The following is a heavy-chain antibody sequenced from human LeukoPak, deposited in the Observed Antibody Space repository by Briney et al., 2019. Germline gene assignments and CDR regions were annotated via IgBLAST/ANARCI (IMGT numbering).Heavy chain of an antibody. CDR1: GGSISSYY. J-gene: IGHJ3*02. CDR3: GRGQGDAFDI. Sequence: SETLSLTCTVSGGSISSYYWSWIRQPPGKGLEWIGYIYYSGSTNYNPSLKSRVTISVDTSKNQFSLKLSSVTAADTAVYYCGRGQGDAFDIWGQGTMVTVSS. V-gene: IGHV4-59*01. CDR2: IYYSGST.